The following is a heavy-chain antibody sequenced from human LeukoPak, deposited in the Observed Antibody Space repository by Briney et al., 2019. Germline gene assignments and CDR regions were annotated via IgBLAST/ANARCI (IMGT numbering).Heavy chain of an antibody. CDR2: IYYSGST. CDR1: GGSVSSGSYY. V-gene: IGHV4-61*01. CDR3: ARDQGGSPWD. J-gene: IGHJ4*02. D-gene: IGHD1-26*01. Sequence: SETLSLTCTVSGGSVSSGSYYWSWIRQPPGKGLEWIGYIYYSGSTNYNPSLKSRVTISVDTSKNQFSLKLSSVTAADTAEYYCARDQGGSPWDWGQGTLVTVSS.